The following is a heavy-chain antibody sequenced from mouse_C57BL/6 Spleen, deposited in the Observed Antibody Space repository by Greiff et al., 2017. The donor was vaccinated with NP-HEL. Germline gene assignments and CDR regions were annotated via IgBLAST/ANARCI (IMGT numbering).Heavy chain of an antibody. D-gene: IGHD2-2*01. CDR1: GFTFSSYA. CDR2: ISSGGDYI. CDR3: TREGGVTTNYYAMDY. J-gene: IGHJ4*01. V-gene: IGHV5-9-1*02. Sequence: EVKLVESGEGLVKPGGSLKLSCAASGFTFSSYAMAWVRQTPEKRLEWVAYISSGGDYIYYADTVKGRFTISRDNARNTLYLQMSSLKSEDTAMYYCTREGGVTTNYYAMDYWGQGTSVTVSS.